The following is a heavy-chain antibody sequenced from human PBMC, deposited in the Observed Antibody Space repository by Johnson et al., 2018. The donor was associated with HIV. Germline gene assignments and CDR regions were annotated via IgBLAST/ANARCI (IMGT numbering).Heavy chain of an antibody. CDR3: ARSKDCSGGSCPDGFDI. D-gene: IGHD2-15*01. CDR1: GFIFDDYG. J-gene: IGHJ3*02. Sequence: VQLVESGGGVVRPGGSLRLSCEASGFIFDDYGVSWVRQAPGKGLEWVSYISTSGSTIYSADSVQGRFTISRDNAKNSLYQQMNSLRAEDTAGYYCARSKDCSGGSCPDGFDIWGQGTMVTVSS. V-gene: IGHV3-48*04. CDR2: ISTSGSTI.